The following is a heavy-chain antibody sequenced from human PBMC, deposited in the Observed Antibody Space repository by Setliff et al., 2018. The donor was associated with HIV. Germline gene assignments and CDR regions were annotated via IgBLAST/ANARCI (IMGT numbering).Heavy chain of an antibody. CDR2: IYNSAST. J-gene: IGHJ4*02. CDR1: GDSISTDY. Sequence: SETLSLTCTVSGDSISTDYWTWIRQPPGKGLEWIGYIYNSASTSYNPSLKSRVTISVDTSKNQFSLKLSSVTAADTAVYYCARGPPLDFWGQGTLVTVSS. CDR3: ARGPPLDF. V-gene: IGHV4-4*09.